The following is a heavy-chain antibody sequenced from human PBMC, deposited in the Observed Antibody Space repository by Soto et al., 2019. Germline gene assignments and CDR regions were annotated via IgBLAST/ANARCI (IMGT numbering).Heavy chain of an antibody. V-gene: IGHV3-30*18. Sequence: GGSLRLSCAASGFTFSGYGMHWVRQAPGKGLEWVAVISYDGSNKYYADSVKGRITISRDNSKNTLYLQMNSLRAEDTAVYYCAKGDYYGMDVWGQGTTVTVSS. CDR1: GFTFSGYG. CDR3: AKGDYYGMDV. CDR2: ISYDGSNK. J-gene: IGHJ6*02.